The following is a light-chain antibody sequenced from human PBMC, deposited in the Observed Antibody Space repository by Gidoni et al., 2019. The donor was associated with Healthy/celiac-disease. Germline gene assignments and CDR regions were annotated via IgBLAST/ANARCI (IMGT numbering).Light chain of an antibody. Sequence: QSALTQPASVSGSPGQSFTISCTGTSSDVGGYNYVSWYQQHPGKATKLMIYDVSNRPSGVSNHFSGSKSGNTASLTISGLQAEDEADYYCSSYTSSSTYVFGTGTKVTVL. CDR1: SSDVGGYNY. CDR2: DVS. J-gene: IGLJ1*01. CDR3: SSYTSSSTYV. V-gene: IGLV2-14*03.